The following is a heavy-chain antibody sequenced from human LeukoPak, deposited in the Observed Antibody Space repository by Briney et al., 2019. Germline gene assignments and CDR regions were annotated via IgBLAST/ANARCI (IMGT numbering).Heavy chain of an antibody. V-gene: IGHV1-2*06. CDR2: LNPNTGGT. D-gene: IGHD3-10*01. CDR1: EYTFTDYY. J-gene: IGHJ4*02. CDR3: ARVPRSGSYIYFDY. Sequence: WASVKVSCKASEYTFTDYYIHWVRQAPGQGLEWMGRLNPNTGGTNYAQNFQGRVTMTRDTSISTVYMELSSLRSDDTALYYCARVPRSGSYIYFDYWGQGTLVTVSS.